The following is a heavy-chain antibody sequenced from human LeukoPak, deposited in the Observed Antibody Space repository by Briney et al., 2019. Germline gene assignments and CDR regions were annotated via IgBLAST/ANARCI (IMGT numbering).Heavy chain of an antibody. D-gene: IGHD2-15*01. J-gene: IGHJ6*02. CDR3: ARGAYCSGGSCIYYYYGMDV. Sequence: SQTLSLTCAISGGSVSSNSAAWNWIRQSPSRGLEWLGRTYYRSKWYNDYAVSVKSRITINPDTSKNQFSLQLNSVTPEDTAVYYCARGAYCSGGSCIYYYYGMDVWGQGTTVTVSS. V-gene: IGHV6-1*01. CDR2: TYYRSKWYN. CDR1: GGSVSSNSAA.